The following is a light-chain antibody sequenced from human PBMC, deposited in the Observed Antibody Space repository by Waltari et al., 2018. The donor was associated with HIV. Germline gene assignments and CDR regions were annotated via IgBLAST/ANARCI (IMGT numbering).Light chain of an antibody. Sequence: NFMLTQPHSVSESPGKTVTISCTRSRGSLASNYVPWYQQRPGSAPTTVIYEDNQRPSGVPDRFSGSIDSSSNSASLTISGLKTEDEADYYCQSYDSSLVFGGGTKLTVL. CDR1: RGSLASNY. CDR3: QSYDSSLV. J-gene: IGLJ3*02. CDR2: EDN. V-gene: IGLV6-57*04.